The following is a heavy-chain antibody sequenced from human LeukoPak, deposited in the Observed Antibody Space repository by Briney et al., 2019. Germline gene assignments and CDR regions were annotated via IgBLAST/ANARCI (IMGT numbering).Heavy chain of an antibody. Sequence: GGSLRLSCAASGFTFGSYAMSWVRQAPGKGLEWVSAISGSGGSTYYADSVKGRFTISRDNSKNTLYLQMNSLRAEDTAIYYCAKGVSMVRGVIADYWGQGALVTVSS. CDR3: AKGVSMVRGVIADY. D-gene: IGHD3-10*01. CDR2: ISGSGGST. V-gene: IGHV3-23*01. J-gene: IGHJ4*02. CDR1: GFTFGSYA.